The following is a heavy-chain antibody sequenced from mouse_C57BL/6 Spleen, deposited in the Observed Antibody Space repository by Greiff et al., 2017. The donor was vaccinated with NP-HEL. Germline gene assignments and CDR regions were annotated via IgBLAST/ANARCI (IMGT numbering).Heavy chain of an antibody. D-gene: IGHD1-1*01. CDR1: GYTFTSYW. J-gene: IGHJ4*01. V-gene: IGHV1-72*01. Sequence: QVQLKQPGAELVKPGASVKLSCKASGYTFTSYWMHWVKQRPGRGLEWIGRIDPNSGGTKYNEKFKSKATLTVDKPSSTAYMQLSSLTSEDSAVYYCARVYGSSSPYYAMDYWGQGTSVTVSS. CDR3: ARVYGSSSPYYAMDY. CDR2: IDPNSGGT.